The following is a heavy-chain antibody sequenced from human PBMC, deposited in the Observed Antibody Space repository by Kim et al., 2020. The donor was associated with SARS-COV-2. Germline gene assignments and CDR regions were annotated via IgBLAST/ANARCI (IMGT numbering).Heavy chain of an antibody. CDR1: GFTFGDYA. CDR2: IRSKAYGGTT. CDR3: TRDSMGAPGGY. Sequence: GGSLRLSCTASGFTFGDYAMSWFRQAPGKGLEWVVFIRSKAYGGTTEYAASVKGRFTISRDDSKSIAYLQMNSLKTEDTAVYYCTRDSMGAPGGYWGQGTLVTVSS. D-gene: IGHD1-26*01. V-gene: IGHV3-49*03. J-gene: IGHJ4*02.